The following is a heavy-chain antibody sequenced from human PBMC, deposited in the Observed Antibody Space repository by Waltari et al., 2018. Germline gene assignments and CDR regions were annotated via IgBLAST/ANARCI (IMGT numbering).Heavy chain of an antibody. CDR2: ISAYNGNT. CDR3: ARDDVDSSSFGGF. CDR1: GFIVSNYG. V-gene: IGHV1-18*01. J-gene: IGHJ4*02. Sequence: QLQLVSSGAAVKNPGASVKVSCKGSGFIVSNYGITWVRRAPGQWLEWIGWISAYNGNTNYEQKFQGRVTMTTDTSTSTAYMELRSLRSDDTAVYYCARDDVDSSSFGGFWGQGTLVTVSS. D-gene: IGHD6-13*01.